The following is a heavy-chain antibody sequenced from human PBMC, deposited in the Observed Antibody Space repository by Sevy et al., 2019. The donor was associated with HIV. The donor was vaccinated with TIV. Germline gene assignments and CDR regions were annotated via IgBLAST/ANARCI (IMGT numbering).Heavy chain of an antibody. CDR1: GFTFSSYA. CDR2: ISGSGGST. Sequence: GGSLRLSCAASGFTFSSYAMSWVRQAPGKGLEWVSAISGSGGSTYYADSVKGRFTISRDNSKNTLYLQMNSLRAEDTAVYYCATMGWELLLGSGWGRAFDIWGQGTMITVSS. D-gene: IGHD1-26*01. V-gene: IGHV3-23*01. CDR3: ATMGWELLLGSGWGRAFDI. J-gene: IGHJ3*02.